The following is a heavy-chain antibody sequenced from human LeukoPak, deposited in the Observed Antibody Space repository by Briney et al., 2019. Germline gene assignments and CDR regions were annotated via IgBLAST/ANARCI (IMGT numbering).Heavy chain of an antibody. D-gene: IGHD3-10*01. CDR2: IYTSGST. CDR3: ARDGLGYYGSGSSLDY. V-gene: IGHV4-61*02. Sequence: PSQTLSLTCTVSSGSISSGSYYWSWIRQPAGKGLEWIGRIYTSGSTNYNPSLKSRVTISVDTSKNQFSLKLSSVTAADTAVYYCARDGLGYYGSGSSLDYWGQGTLVTVSS. CDR1: SGSISSGSYY. J-gene: IGHJ4*02.